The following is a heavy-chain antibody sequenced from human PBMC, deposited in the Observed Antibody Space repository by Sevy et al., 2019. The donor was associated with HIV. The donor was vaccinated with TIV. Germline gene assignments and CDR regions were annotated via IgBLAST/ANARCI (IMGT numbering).Heavy chain of an antibody. CDR3: ARTSRGIVVVAAAQHYYGMDV. Sequence: ASVKVSCKASGYTSTSYGMNWVRRAPRQGLEWMGWINTNTGNPTYAQGFTGRFVFSLDTSVSTAYLQISSLKAEDTAIYYCARTSRGIVVVAAAQHYYGMDVWGQGTTVTVSS. CDR1: GYTSTSYG. D-gene: IGHD2-2*01. CDR2: INTNTGNP. V-gene: IGHV7-4-1*02. J-gene: IGHJ6*02.